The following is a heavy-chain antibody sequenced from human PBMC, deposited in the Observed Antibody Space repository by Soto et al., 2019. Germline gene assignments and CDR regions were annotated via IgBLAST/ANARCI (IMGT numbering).Heavy chain of an antibody. CDR1: GGSISSGGYS. V-gene: IGHV4-30-2*01. CDR2: FHHSGTT. CDR3: ARDDTDDAFDV. D-gene: IGHD3-9*01. J-gene: IGHJ3*01. Sequence: SETLSLTCAVSGGSISSGGYSWNWIRQPPGKGLEWIAYFHHSGTTYYNPSLKSRVTISADKSKNQFSLKLTSVTAADTAVYYCARDDTDDAFDVWDHGTMVTVSS.